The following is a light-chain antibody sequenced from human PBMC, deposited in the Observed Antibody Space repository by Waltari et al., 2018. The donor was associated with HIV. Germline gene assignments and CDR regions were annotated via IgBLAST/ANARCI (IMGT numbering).Light chain of an antibody. V-gene: IGKV3-20*01. CDR2: AAS. CDR1: QTITTSY. CDR3: QEYGSPTLT. Sequence: TLFTQSPGTLSVSPGESAPLPCRASQTITTSYVAWYQQKPGQSPRLLIFAASRRATGVPDRFAGSGSGTDFTLTISSLEPEDYAVYCCQEYGSPTLTFGQGTKLEIK. J-gene: IGKJ2*01.